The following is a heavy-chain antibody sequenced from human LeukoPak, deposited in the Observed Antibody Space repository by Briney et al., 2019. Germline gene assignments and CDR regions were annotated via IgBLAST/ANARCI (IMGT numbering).Heavy chain of an antibody. CDR3: ARSEGGIVVVPAAMGWFDP. V-gene: IGHV4-39*07. J-gene: IGHJ5*02. CDR2: IYYSGST. CDR1: GGSISSSSYY. Sequence: SETLSLTCTVSGGSISSSSYYWGWIRQPPGKGLEWIGSIYYSGSTYYNPSLKSRVTISVDTSKNQFSLKLSPVTAADTAMYYCARSEGGIVVVPAAMGWFDPWGQGTLVTVSS. D-gene: IGHD2-2*01.